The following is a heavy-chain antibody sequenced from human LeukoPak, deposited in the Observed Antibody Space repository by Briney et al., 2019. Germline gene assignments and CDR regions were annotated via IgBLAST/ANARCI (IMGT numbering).Heavy chain of an antibody. CDR3: AREMVRGVGYYYYYMDV. D-gene: IGHD3-10*01. J-gene: IGHJ6*03. Sequence: ASVKVSCKASGGTFSSYAISWVRQAPGQGLEWVGGIIPIFGTANYAQKFQGRVTITTDGSTSTAYMELSSLRSEDTAVYYCAREMVRGVGYYYYYMDVWGKGTTVTVSS. CDR2: IIPIFGTA. V-gene: IGHV1-69*05. CDR1: GGTFSSYA.